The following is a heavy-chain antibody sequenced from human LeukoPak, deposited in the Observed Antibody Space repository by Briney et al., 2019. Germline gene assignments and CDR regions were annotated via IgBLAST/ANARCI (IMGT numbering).Heavy chain of an antibody. V-gene: IGHV3-53*01. CDR1: GFTVSSNY. D-gene: IGHD3-22*01. CDR3: ARDLGRYDSNQGPLDAFDI. Sequence: PGGSLRLSCAASGFTVSSNYMSWVRQAPRKGLEWVSVIYSGGGTYYADSVKGRFTISRDNSKNTLYLQMNSLRAEDTAVYYCARDLGRYDSNQGPLDAFDIWGQGTMVTVSS. J-gene: IGHJ3*02. CDR2: IYSGGGT.